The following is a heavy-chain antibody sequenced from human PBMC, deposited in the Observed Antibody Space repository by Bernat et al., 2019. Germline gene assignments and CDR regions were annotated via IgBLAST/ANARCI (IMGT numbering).Heavy chain of an antibody. CDR2: IYSGGNT. D-gene: IGHD2-15*01. CDR1: GFTVSSNY. V-gene: IGHV3-53*05. Sequence: EVQLVETGGGLIQPGGSLRLSCAASGFTVSSNYMSWVRQAPVKGLEWVSVIYSGGNTYYADSVKGRFTSSRDNSKNTLYLQMNSLRAEDTAVYYCARGDCSGGSCYSLYYWGQGTLVTVSS. J-gene: IGHJ4*02. CDR3: ARGDCSGGSCYSLYY.